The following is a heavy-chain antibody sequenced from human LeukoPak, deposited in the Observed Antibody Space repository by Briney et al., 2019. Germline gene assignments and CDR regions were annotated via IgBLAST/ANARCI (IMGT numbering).Heavy chain of an antibody. Sequence: PGESLKISCEGSGYTFTKYRIGWVRQMPGKGLEWMGSIHPGGSHTCYSPSFQGQVTISAAKSISMAYLQWSSLKASDTAMYFCARQPGMTAKSWYFDLWGRGTLVTVSS. CDR3: ARQPGMTAKSWYFDL. CDR1: GYTFTKYR. J-gene: IGHJ2*01. D-gene: IGHD2-2*01. V-gene: IGHV5-51*01. CDR2: IHPGGSHT.